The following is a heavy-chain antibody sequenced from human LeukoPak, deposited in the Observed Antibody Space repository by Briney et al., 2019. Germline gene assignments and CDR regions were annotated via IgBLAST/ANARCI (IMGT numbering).Heavy chain of an antibody. D-gene: IGHD3-10*01. V-gene: IGHV1-46*01. J-gene: IGHJ6*03. Sequence: ASVKVSCKASGYTFTSYYMHWVRQAPGQGLEWMGIINPSGGSTSYAQKFQGRVTMTRDTSTSTVYMELSRLRSDDTAVYYCARDFWYYGSGSYYKTTGYYYYMDVWGKGTTVTISS. CDR3: ARDFWYYGSGSYYKTTGYYYYMDV. CDR2: INPSGGST. CDR1: GYTFTSYY.